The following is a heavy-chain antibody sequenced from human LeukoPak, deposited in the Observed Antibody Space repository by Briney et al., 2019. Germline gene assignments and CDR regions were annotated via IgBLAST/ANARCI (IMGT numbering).Heavy chain of an antibody. V-gene: IGHV4-31*03. CDR1: GGSIISGAYY. CDR3: AGDSGNSAFDY. D-gene: IGHD4-23*01. J-gene: IGHJ4*02. CDR2: VHYSGST. Sequence: PPQTLSLTCTVSGGSIISGAYYWSWIRQHPGKGLEWIAYVHYSGSTYYNPSLKSRFTISVDTSQKQFSLKLRSVTAADTAVYYCAGDSGNSAFDYWGQGTLVTVSS.